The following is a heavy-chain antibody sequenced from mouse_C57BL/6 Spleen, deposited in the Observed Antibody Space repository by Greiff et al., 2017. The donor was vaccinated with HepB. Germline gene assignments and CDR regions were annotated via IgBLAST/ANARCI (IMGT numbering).Heavy chain of an antibody. CDR1: GYAFSSYW. J-gene: IGHJ3*01. V-gene: IGHV1-80*01. Sequence: VKLMESGAELVKPGASVKISCKASGYAFSSYWMNWVKQRPGKGLEWIGQIYPGDGDTNYNGKFKGKATLTADKSSSTAYMQLSSLTSEDSAVYFCARLGNYLFAYWGQGTLVTVSA. D-gene: IGHD5-5*01. CDR2: IYPGDGDT. CDR3: ARLGNYLFAY.